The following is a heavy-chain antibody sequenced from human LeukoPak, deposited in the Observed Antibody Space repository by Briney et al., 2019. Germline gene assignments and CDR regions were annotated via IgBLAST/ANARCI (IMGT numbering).Heavy chain of an antibody. CDR3: AREMWCSGGSCHLNVFDI. CDR1: GYTFTAYG. J-gene: IGHJ3*02. CDR2: ISPLNGKR. D-gene: IGHD2-15*01. V-gene: IGHV1-18*01. Sequence: ASVKVSCKVSGYTFTAYGIIWVRQAPGQGLEWMAYISPLNGKRRYAQNFQGRLTLTTDTSTSTAYMELGSLTSDDTAVYYCAREMWCSGGSCHLNVFDIWGQGTRVTVFS.